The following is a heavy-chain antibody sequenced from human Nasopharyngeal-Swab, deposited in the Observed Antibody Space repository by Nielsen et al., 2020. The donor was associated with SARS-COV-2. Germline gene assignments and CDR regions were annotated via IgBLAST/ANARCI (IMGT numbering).Heavy chain of an antibody. J-gene: IGHJ4*02. CDR1: GGSFSCYY. Sequence: SQTLSLTCAVYGGSFSCYYWSWIRQPPGKGLEWIGEINHSGSTNYNPSLKSRVTISIDTSKNQFSLKLSSVTAADTAVYYCARDRRGGDGFDYWGQGTLVTVSS. CDR2: INHSGST. CDR3: ARDRRGGDGFDY. V-gene: IGHV4-34*01. D-gene: IGHD2-21*02.